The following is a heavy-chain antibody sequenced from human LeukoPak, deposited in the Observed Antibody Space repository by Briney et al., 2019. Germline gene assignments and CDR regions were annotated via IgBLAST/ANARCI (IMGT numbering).Heavy chain of an antibody. D-gene: IGHD6-25*01. CDR2: ISGSGGST. CDR1: GFTFSSYA. J-gene: IGHJ2*01. CDR3: ARDGLAAATLHWCFDL. V-gene: IGHV3-23*01. Sequence: GGSLRLSCAASGFTFSSYAMSWVRQAPGKGLEWVSAISGSGGSTYYADSVKGRFTISRDNSKNTLYLQMNSLRAEDTAVYYCARDGLAAATLHWCFDLWGRGTLVTVSS.